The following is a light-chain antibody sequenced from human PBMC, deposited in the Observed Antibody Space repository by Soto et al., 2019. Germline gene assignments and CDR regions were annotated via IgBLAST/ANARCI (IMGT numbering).Light chain of an antibody. CDR3: SLYAGSNNVV. J-gene: IGLJ2*01. CDR2: EVS. CDR1: SSDIGAYKF. Sequence: QSALTQPPSASGSPGQSVAISCTGTSSDIGAYKFVSWYQQHPGKAPKLIIYEVSIRPSGVPDRFSGSKSGNTASLTVSGLLAEDEAEYYCSLYAGSNNVVFGGGTQLTVL. V-gene: IGLV2-8*01.